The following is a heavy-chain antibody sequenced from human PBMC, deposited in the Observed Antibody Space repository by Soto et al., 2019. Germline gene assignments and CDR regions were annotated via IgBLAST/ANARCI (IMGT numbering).Heavy chain of an antibody. CDR2: ISSSSSYI. CDR3: ARDSEGGDYSNWSPPGNFDY. CDR1: GFTFSSYS. J-gene: IGHJ4*02. V-gene: IGHV3-21*01. D-gene: IGHD4-4*01. Sequence: EVQLVESGGGLVKPGGSLRLSCAASGFTFSSYSMNWVRQAPGKGLEWVSSISSSSSYIYYADSVKGRFTISRDNAKNSLYLQMNSLRAEDTAVYYCARDSEGGDYSNWSPPGNFDYWGQGTLVTVSS.